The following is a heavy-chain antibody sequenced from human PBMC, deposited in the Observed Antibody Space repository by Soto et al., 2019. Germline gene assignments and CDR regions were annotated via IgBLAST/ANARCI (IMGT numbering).Heavy chain of an antibody. CDR1: WVTFMTYS. D-gene: IGHD2-2*01. CDR2: ISSSSIYI. CDR3: ASGTYCSSASCPNYYYGMGV. Sequence: PGGSLRLSFSSSWVTFMTYSMNWVRRAPWKGLECVSYISSSSIYIYYADSVKGLFTISRDNAKNSLYLEMNSLRAEDTAVYYCASGTYCSSASCPNYYYGMGVWGQGTTVTVSS. J-gene: IGHJ6*02. V-gene: IGHV3-21*01.